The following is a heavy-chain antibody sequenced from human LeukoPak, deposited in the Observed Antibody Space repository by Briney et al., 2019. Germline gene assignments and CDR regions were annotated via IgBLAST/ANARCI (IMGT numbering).Heavy chain of an antibody. J-gene: IGHJ3*02. CDR3: ARGGNGYSGTDAFDI. CDR1: GFTFSSYS. V-gene: IGHV3-21*01. CDR2: ISSSSSYI. Sequence: GGSLRLSCAASGFTFSSYSMNWVRQAPGKGLEWVSSISSSSSYIYYADPVKGRFTISRDNAKNSLYLQMNSLRAEDTAVYYCARGGNGYSGTDAFDIWGQGTMVTVSS. D-gene: IGHD5-24*01.